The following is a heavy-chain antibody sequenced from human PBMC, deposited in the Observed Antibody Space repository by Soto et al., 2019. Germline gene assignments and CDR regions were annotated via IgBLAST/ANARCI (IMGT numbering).Heavy chain of an antibody. CDR2: ISGSGGST. V-gene: IGHV3-23*01. CDR3: AKHLPRDHGDYDFRYYFDY. J-gene: IGHJ4*02. CDR1: GFTFSSDA. Sequence: PGGSLRLSCAASGFTFSSDALSWVRQAAGNGLEWVSDISGSGGSTYYAGSVKARFTISRDNSKNTLYLQMNSLRADDTAVYFCAKHLPRDHGDYDFRYYFDYWGQGTLVTVSS. D-gene: IGHD4-17*01.